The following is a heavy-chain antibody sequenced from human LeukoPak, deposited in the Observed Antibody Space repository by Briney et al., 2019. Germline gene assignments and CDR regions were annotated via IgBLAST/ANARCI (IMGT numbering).Heavy chain of an antibody. CDR3: ARGVVGAY. CDR2: ISSSSSTI. Sequence: GGSLRLSCAASGFTFSSYSMNWVRQAPGKGLEWVSYISSSSSTIYYADSVKGRFTISRDNAKNSLYLQMNSLRAEDTAVYYCARGVVGAYWGQGTLVTVSS. CDR1: GFTFSSYS. V-gene: IGHV3-48*01. D-gene: IGHD1-26*01. J-gene: IGHJ4*02.